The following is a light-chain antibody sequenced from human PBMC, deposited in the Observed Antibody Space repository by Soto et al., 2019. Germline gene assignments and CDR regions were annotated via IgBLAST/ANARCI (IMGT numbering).Light chain of an antibody. CDR1: SSDVGGYNY. Sequence: QSVLTQPASVSGSPGQSITISCTGTSSDVGGYNYVSWYQQHPGKAPKLMIYDVSNRPSGVSNRFSGSKSGNTASLTISGLQAEDEADYYCSSYTSSSTLEVVFGGGTKVTVI. V-gene: IGLV2-14*01. CDR3: SSYTSSSTLEVV. CDR2: DVS. J-gene: IGLJ2*01.